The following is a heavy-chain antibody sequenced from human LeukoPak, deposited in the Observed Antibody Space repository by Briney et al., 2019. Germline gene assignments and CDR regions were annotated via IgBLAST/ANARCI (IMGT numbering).Heavy chain of an antibody. J-gene: IGHJ5*02. D-gene: IGHD3-10*01. CDR2: IYYSGST. V-gene: IGHV4-30-4*01. Sequence: PSETLSLTCTVSGGSISSGDYYWSWIRQPPGKGLEWIGYIYYSGSTYYNPSLKSRVTISVDTSKNQFSLKLSSVTAADTAVYYCARGRNFYGSAFDPWGQGTLVTVSS. CDR1: GGSISSGDYY. CDR3: ARGRNFYGSAFDP.